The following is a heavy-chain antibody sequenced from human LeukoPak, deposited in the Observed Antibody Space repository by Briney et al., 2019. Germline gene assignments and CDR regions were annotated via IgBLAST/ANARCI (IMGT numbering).Heavy chain of an antibody. D-gene: IGHD2-2*02. J-gene: IGHJ3*02. CDR1: GFTFSSYS. CDR2: ISSSSSYI. CDR3: ARELGYCSSTSCYSAFDI. V-gene: IGHV3-21*01. Sequence: PGGSLRLSCAASGFTFSSYSMNWVRQAPGKGLEGVSSISSSSSYIYYADSVKGRFTISRDNAKNSLYLQMNSLRAEDTAVYYCARELGYCSSTSCYSAFDIWGQGTMVTVSS.